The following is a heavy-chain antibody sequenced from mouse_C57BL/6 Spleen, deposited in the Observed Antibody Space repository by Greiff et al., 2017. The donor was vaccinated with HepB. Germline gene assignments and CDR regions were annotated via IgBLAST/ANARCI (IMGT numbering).Heavy chain of an antibody. CDR2: IDPEDDET. D-gene: IGHD1-1*01. CDR3: ARSSSYWYFDV. J-gene: IGHJ1*03. Sequence: EVQLQESGAELVKPGASVKLSCTASGFNIKDYYMHWVKQRTEQGLEWIGRIDPEDDETKYAPKFQGKATITADTSSNTAYLQLSSLTSEDTAVYYCARSSSYWYFDVWGTGTTVTVSS. CDR1: GFNIKDYY. V-gene: IGHV14-2*01.